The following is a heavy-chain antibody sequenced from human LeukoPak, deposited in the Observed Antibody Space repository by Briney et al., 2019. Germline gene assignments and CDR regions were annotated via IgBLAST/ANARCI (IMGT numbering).Heavy chain of an antibody. CDR3: ARKTTKSSGLCALDM. J-gene: IGHJ3*02. Sequence: PGESLKISCKGSGYSFTSYWIGWVRQMAGKGLEYMGIIYPGDSDTRYSPSFQGQVTISADKSISTAYLHWSSLKASDSAIYYCARKTTKSSGLCALDMWGQGTMVTVSS. D-gene: IGHD4-17*01. V-gene: IGHV5-51*01. CDR1: GYSFTSYW. CDR2: IYPGDSDT.